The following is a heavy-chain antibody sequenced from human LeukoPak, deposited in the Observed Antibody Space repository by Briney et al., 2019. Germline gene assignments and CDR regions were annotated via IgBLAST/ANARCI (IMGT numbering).Heavy chain of an antibody. Sequence: PGTSLRLSCAASGFTFSSYVMHWVRQAPGKGLEWVTVISYDETKENYADSVKGRFTISRDNSKSTLYLQMNSLRPEDTAVYYCARDARSSGYFFDYWGQGTLVTVSS. V-gene: IGHV3-30*04. CDR3: ARDARSSGYFFDY. CDR1: GFTFSSYV. J-gene: IGHJ4*02. CDR2: ISYDETKE. D-gene: IGHD3-22*01.